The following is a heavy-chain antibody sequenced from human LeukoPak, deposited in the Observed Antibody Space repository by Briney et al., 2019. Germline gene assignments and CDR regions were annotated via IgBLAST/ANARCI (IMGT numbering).Heavy chain of an antibody. CDR3: AKAPPYSSGWFQYYFDH. CDR1: GFTFSSYA. D-gene: IGHD6-19*01. Sequence: GGSLRLSCAASGFTFSSYAMSWVRQAPGKGLECVSSIDGSIGSTYYGDSVKGRFTISRDNSKNTLYLQMNSLRAEDTALYYCAKAPPYSSGWFQYYFDHWGQGTLVTVSS. CDR2: IDGSIGST. V-gene: IGHV3-23*01. J-gene: IGHJ4*02.